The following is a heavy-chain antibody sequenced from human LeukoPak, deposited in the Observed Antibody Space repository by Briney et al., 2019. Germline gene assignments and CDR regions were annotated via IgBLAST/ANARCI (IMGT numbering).Heavy chain of an antibody. CDR3: ARVSNSGWDFDY. J-gene: IGHJ4*02. Sequence: QPGGSLRLSCAASRFTFISYAMNWVRQAPGKGLEWVSYISSSGNTIYYADSVKGRFPVSRDNAKNSLYLQMNSLRAEDTAVYYCARVSNSGWDFDYWGQGTLVTVSS. V-gene: IGHV3-48*03. CDR2: ISSSGNTI. D-gene: IGHD6-19*01. CDR1: RFTFISYA.